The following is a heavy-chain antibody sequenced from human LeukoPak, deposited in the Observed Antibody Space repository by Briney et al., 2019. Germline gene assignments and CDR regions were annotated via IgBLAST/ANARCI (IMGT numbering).Heavy chain of an antibody. CDR3: ARIKLLWFGELYFDY. CDR1: DGSFSGYY. Sequence: PSETLSLTCAVYDGSFSGYYWSWIRQPPGKGLEWIGEINHSGSTNYNPSLKSRVTISVDTSKNQFSLKLSSVTAADTAVYYCARIKLLWFGELYFDYWGQGTLVTVSS. J-gene: IGHJ4*02. V-gene: IGHV4-34*01. D-gene: IGHD3-10*01. CDR2: INHSGST.